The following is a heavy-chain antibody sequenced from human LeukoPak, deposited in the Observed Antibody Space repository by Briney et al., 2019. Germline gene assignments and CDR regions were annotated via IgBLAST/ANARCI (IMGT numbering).Heavy chain of an antibody. Sequence: SETLSLTPTVSGGSISSYYWSWIRQPAGKGLEWIGRVYSSGSTNYNPSLKSRVTMSVDTSKNQFSVNLSSVTAADTAVYYCARDGIYDETDDYWGQGRVVPVSS. CDR2: VYSSGST. J-gene: IGHJ4*02. V-gene: IGHV4-4*07. CDR1: GGSISSYY. D-gene: IGHD1-14*01. CDR3: ARDGIYDETDDY.